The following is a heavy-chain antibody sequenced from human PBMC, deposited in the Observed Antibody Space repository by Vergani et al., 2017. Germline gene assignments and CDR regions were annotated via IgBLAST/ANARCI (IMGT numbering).Heavy chain of an antibody. CDR2: ISWNSGSI. V-gene: IGHV3-9*01. CDR3: AKYSWSWFGELRQSFYMDV. D-gene: IGHD3-10*01. Sequence: EVQLVESGGGLVQPGRSLRLSCAASGFTFDDYAMHWVRQAPGKGLEWVSGISWNSGSIGYADSVKGRFTISRDNAKNSLYLQMNSLRAEDTALYYCAKYSWSWFGELRQSFYMDVWGKGTTVTVSS. J-gene: IGHJ6*03. CDR1: GFTFDDYA.